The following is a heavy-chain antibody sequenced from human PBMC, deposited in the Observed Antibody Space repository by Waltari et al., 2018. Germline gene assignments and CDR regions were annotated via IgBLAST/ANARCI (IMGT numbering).Heavy chain of an antibody. V-gene: IGHV4-59*01. CDR3: ARVDGYPTWGYFDL. CDR2: IYYSGST. J-gene: IGHJ2*01. CDR1: GGSISSYY. D-gene: IGHD5-12*01. Sequence: QVQLQESGPGLVKPSETLSLTCTVAGGSISSYYWSWIRQPPGKGLEWLGYIYYSGSTNYNPPLKSRVTISVDTAKNQFSLKLSSVTAADTAVYYCARVDGYPTWGYFDLWGRGTLVTVSS.